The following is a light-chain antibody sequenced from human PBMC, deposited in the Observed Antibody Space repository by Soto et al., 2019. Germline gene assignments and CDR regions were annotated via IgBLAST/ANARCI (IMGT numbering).Light chain of an antibody. CDR1: QGTGDW. J-gene: IGKJ4*01. CDR3: QQYSSYPLT. Sequence: DIQISQSPSTLSASVGGRVTITCRASQGTGDWLAWYQQKPGKAPKLLIYKTSTLEGGVPSRFSGSGSETEFTLTISSXQPDDFATYYCQQYSSYPLTFGGGTKVDIK. CDR2: KTS. V-gene: IGKV1-5*03.